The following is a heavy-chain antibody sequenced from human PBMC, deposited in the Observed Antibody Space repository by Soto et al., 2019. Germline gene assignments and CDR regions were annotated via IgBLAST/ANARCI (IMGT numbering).Heavy chain of an antibody. J-gene: IGHJ5*02. D-gene: IGHD1-7*01. CDR2: ISSNGGST. CDR3: VKEAFNWNYGASYNWFDP. V-gene: IGHV3-64D*08. CDR1: GFTFRSYA. Sequence: PGGSLRLSCSASGFTFRSYAMHWVRQAPGKGLDYVSAISSNGGSTYYADSVKGRFTISRDISKNTLYLQMSSLRAEDTAVYYCVKEAFNWNYGASYNWFDPWGQGTLVTVSS.